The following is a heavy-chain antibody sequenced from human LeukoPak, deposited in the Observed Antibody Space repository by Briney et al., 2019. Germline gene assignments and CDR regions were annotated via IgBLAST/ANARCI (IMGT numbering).Heavy chain of an antibody. CDR2: IIPILGIA. CDR3: ARGPIAVAGTR. V-gene: IGHV1-69*02. D-gene: IGHD6-19*01. Sequence: GASVKVSCRASGGTFSSYTISWVRQAPGQGLEWMGRIIPILGIANYAQKFQGRVTITADKSTSTAYMELSSLRSEDTAVYYCARGPIAVAGTRWGQGTLVTVSS. CDR1: GGTFSSYT. J-gene: IGHJ4*02.